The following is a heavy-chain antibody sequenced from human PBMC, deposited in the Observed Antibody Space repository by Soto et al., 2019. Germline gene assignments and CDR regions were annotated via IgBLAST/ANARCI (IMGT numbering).Heavy chain of an antibody. V-gene: IGHV1-69*01. J-gene: IGHJ4*02. Sequence: QVHLVQSGAEVKKPGSSVKVSCKASGDTFKSHVFSWVRQAPGQGLEWMGGIMPIIGTPTYAQKFQGRVTISADASTRTVYLELRSLRSDDTAIYYCARDLEFRDGNISHLDFWGQGTLVTVSS. CDR1: GDTFKSHV. CDR3: ARDLEFRDGNISHLDF. CDR2: IMPIIGTP. D-gene: IGHD3-3*02.